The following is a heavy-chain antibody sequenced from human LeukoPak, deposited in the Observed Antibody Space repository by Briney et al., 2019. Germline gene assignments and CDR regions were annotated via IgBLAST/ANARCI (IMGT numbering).Heavy chain of an antibody. J-gene: IGHJ4*02. CDR2: IYGSDDK. CDR3: ARQGYGYVYFDF. Sequence: SGPTLVKPTETLTLTCTFSGFSLDSTAVGVGWVRQPPGKALEWLALIYGSDDKRYMPSLQNRLTITKGTSKNLVVLTMANVDPVDTATYYCARQGYGYVYFDFWGRGILVTVSS. D-gene: IGHD5-18*01. CDR1: GFSLDSTAVG. V-gene: IGHV2-5*01.